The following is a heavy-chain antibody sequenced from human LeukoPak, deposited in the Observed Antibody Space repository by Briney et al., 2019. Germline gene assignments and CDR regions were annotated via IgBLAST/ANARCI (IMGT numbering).Heavy chain of an antibody. CDR3: ARHRSSWLIDY. Sequence: GGSLRLSCAASGFTFSSYAMSWVRQAPGKGLEWVSAISGSGGSTYYADSVKSRFTISRDNSKNTLYLQMNSLRAEDTAVYYCARHRSSWLIDYWGQGTLVTVSS. V-gene: IGHV3-23*01. D-gene: IGHD6-6*01. J-gene: IGHJ4*02. CDR2: ISGSGGST. CDR1: GFTFSSYA.